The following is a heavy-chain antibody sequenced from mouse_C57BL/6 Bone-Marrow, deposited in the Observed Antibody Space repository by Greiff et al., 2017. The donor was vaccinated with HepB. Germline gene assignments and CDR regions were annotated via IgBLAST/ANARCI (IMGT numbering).Heavy chain of an antibody. V-gene: IGHV1-53*01. CDR2: INPSNGGT. D-gene: IGHD2-3*01. J-gene: IGHJ1*03. Sequence: QVQLRQPGTELVKPGASVKLSCKASGYTFTSYWMHWVKQRPGQGLEWIGNINPSNGGTNYNEKFKSKATLTVDKSSSTAYMQLSSLTSEDSAVYYCARGLGWLPWYFDVWGTGTTVTVSS. CDR3: ARGLGWLPWYFDV. CDR1: GYTFTSYW.